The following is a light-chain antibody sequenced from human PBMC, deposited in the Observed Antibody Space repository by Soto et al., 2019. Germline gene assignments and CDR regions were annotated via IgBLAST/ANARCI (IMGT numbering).Light chain of an antibody. CDR2: DVS. Sequence: QPVLTQPPSVSGSPGQSVTITCNGTSSDVGSYNRVSWYQQPPGTAPKLMIYDVSNRPSGIPDRFSGSKSGNAASLTISGLQAEDEADYYCSSYTTSSTYVFGTGTRSPS. CDR1: SSDVGSYNR. CDR3: SSYTTSSTYV. V-gene: IGLV2-18*02. J-gene: IGLJ1*01.